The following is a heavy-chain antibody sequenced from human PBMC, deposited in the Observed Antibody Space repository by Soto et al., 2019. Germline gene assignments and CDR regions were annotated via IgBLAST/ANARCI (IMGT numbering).Heavy chain of an antibody. CDR2: IWYDGSNK. CDR3: ARDTCSGGSCSHRGEADAFDI. V-gene: IGHV3-33*01. Sequence: GGSLRLSCAASGFTFSSYGMHWVRQAPGKGLEWVAVIWYDGSNKYYADSVKGRFTISRDNSKNTLYLQMNSLRAEDTAVYYCARDTCSGGSCSHRGEADAFDIWGQGTMVTVSS. J-gene: IGHJ3*02. D-gene: IGHD2-15*01. CDR1: GFTFSSYG.